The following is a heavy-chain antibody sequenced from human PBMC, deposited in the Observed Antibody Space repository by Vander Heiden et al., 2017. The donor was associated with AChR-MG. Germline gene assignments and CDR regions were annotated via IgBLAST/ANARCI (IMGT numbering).Heavy chain of an antibody. J-gene: IGHJ4*02. Sequence: QLQLQESGPGLVKPSETLSLTCTVSGGPIRSSSYYWGWIRQPPGKGLEWIGGLYYSGSTYYNPSLKSRVTMSVDTSRNQFSLSLSSVTAADTAVYYCGRLVAYDNSGYSLVGGRFFDYWGQGILVTISS. CDR1: GGPIRSSSYY. CDR2: LYYSGST. D-gene: IGHD3-22*01. CDR3: GRLVAYDNSGYSLVGGRFFDY. V-gene: IGHV4-39*01.